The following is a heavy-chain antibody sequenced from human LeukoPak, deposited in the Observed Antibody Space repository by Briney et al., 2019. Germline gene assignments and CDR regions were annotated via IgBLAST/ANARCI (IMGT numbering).Heavy chain of an antibody. V-gene: IGHV4-4*07. CDR2: ISKSGST. CDR1: GGSISNYY. J-gene: IGHJ4*02. CDR3: AKAPDNWNDWGYFDY. Sequence: SETLSLTCTVSGGSISNYYWSWIRQPAGKRLEWIGRISKSGSTNYNPSLKSRVTMSVDTSRNQLSLKLSSVTAADTAVYYCAKAPDNWNDWGYFDYWGQGTLVTVSS. D-gene: IGHD1-1*01.